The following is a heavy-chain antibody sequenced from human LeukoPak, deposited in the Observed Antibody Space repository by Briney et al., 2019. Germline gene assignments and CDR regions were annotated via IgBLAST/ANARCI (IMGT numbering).Heavy chain of an antibody. CDR3: ATATYSGSYQYFDY. CDR2: FDPEDGET. CDR1: GYTLAELS. D-gene: IGHD1-26*01. Sequence: ASVKVSCKVSGYTLAELSMHWVRQAPGKGLEWMGGFDPEDGETIYAQKFQGRVTMTEDTSTDTAYMELSSLRSEDTAVYYCATATYSGSYQYFDYWGQGTLVTVSS. V-gene: IGHV1-24*01. J-gene: IGHJ4*02.